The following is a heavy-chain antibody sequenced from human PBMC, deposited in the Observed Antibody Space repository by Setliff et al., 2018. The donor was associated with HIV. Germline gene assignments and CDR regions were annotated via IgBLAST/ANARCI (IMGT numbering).Heavy chain of an antibody. J-gene: IGHJ5*02. CDR1: GYTFTSSG. D-gene: IGHD6-13*01. CDR3: ARGYSIALGWFDP. V-gene: IGHV1-69*05. CDR2: IIPVFGTA. Sequence: GASVKVSCKASGYTFTSSGISWVRQAPGQELEWMGRIIPVFGTANYAHKFQGRVTITRDTSARTAYMELSSLRSDDTAVYYCARGYSIALGWFDPWGQGTLVTVSS.